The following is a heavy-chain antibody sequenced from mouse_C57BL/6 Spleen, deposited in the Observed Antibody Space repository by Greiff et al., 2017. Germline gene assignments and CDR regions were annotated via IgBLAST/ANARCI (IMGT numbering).Heavy chain of an antibody. Sequence: VKLQQSGAELARPGASVKLSCKASGYTFTSYGISWVKQSTGQGLEWIGEIYPRSGNTYYNEKFKGKATLTADKSSSTAYMEHRSLTSEDSAVYFCARAGYPLYWYFDGWGTGTTVTVSS. J-gene: IGHJ1*03. D-gene: IGHD2-2*01. V-gene: IGHV1-81*01. CDR3: ARAGYPLYWYFDG. CDR2: IYPRSGNT. CDR1: GYTFTSYG.